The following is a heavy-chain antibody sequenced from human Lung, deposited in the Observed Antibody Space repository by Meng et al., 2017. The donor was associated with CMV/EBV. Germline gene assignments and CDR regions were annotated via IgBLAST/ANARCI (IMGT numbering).Heavy chain of an antibody. CDR3: AKSSDNGWSS. V-gene: IGHV1-2*06. CDR1: GYSFSGFY. D-gene: IGHD6-19*01. J-gene: IGHJ4*01. CDR2: VNPISDDT. Sequence: SCKASGYSFSGFYLNWARQAPGHGLEWLGRVNPISDDTHLAQKFEGRITVTRGATSNTAFMELTRLRPDDTAVYYCAKSSDNGWSSWGPGTLVTVSS.